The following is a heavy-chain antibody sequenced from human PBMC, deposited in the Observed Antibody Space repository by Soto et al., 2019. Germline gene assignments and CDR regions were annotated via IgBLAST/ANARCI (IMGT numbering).Heavy chain of an antibody. Sequence: QVQLVQSGAEVKKPGASVKVSCKASGYTFTSYGISWVRQAPGQGLEWMGWISAYNGNTNYAQKLQGRVTMTTDTATSTAYMELRSLRSDDTAVYYCARVSYDSSGYYRPLGAFDIWGQGTMVTVSS. V-gene: IGHV1-18*01. CDR3: ARVSYDSSGYYRPLGAFDI. J-gene: IGHJ3*02. D-gene: IGHD3-22*01. CDR1: GYTFTSYG. CDR2: ISAYNGNT.